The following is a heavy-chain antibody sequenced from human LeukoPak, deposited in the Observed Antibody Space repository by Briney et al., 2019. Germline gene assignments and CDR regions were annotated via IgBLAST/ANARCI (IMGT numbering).Heavy chain of an antibody. CDR1: GFTFGDYA. CDR3: AKDLNYNYVWGSYRNSFDY. Sequence: GGSLRLSCTASGFTFGDYAMSWVRQAPGKGLEWVSAISGSGGSTYYADSVKGRFTISRDNSKNTLYLQMNSLRAEDTAVYYCAKDLNYNYVWGSYRNSFDYWGQGTLVTVSS. J-gene: IGHJ4*02. V-gene: IGHV3-23*01. D-gene: IGHD3-16*02. CDR2: ISGSGGST.